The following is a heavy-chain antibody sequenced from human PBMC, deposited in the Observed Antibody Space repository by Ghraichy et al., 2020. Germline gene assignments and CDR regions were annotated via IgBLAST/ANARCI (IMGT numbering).Heavy chain of an antibody. CDR2: ITSSSRSI. D-gene: IGHD4-23*01. CDR3: ARASTVVRFYYYDGMDV. Sequence: GGSLRLSCVGSGFTFSAYNMNWVRQSPGKGLEWVSYITSSSRSIFYADSVKGRFTISRDNAQNSVYLQMNRLRDEDTAVYYCARASTVVRFYYYDGMDVWGQGTTVTVSS. J-gene: IGHJ6*02. CDR1: GFTFSAYN. V-gene: IGHV3-48*02.